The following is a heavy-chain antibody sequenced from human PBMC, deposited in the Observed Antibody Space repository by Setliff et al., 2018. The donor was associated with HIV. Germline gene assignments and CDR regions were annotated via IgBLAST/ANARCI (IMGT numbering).Heavy chain of an antibody. D-gene: IGHD2-21*02. CDR3: ARSSRVNCGGDCYLFDY. J-gene: IGHJ4*02. Sequence: SETLSLTCSVSGGSMSGYYWNWIRQPAGKGLEWIGRIYSSGSTNHNPSLKSRVTMSVDTSKNQFSLSLSSVTAADTAVYFCARSSRVNCGGDCYLFDYWGQGTPVTVSS. CDR2: IYSSGST. V-gene: IGHV4-4*07. CDR1: GGSMSGYY.